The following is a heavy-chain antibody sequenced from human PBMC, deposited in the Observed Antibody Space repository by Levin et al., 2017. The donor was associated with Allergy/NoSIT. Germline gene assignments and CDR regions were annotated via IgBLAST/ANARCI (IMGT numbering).Heavy chain of an antibody. V-gene: IGHV3-7*01. CDR2: IKQDGSEK. J-gene: IGHJ2*01. CDR3: ARDYFFYDSSGSDYWYFDL. CDR1: GFTFSSYW. D-gene: IGHD3-22*01. Sequence: GGSLRLSCAASGFTFSSYWMSWVRQAPGKGLEWVANIKQDGSEKYYVDSVKGRFTISRDNAKNSLYLQMNSLRAEDTAVYYCARDYFFYDSSGSDYWYFDLWGRGTLVTVSS.